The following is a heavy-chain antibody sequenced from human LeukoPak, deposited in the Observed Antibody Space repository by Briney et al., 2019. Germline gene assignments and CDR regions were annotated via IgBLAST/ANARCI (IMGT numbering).Heavy chain of an antibody. J-gene: IGHJ4*02. V-gene: IGHV3-30-3*01. CDR1: GFTFSSYA. D-gene: IGHD6-6*01. CDR3: AKDLSIAARPDY. CDR2: ISYDGSNK. Sequence: PGGSLRLSCAASGFTFSSYAMHWVRQAPGKGLEWVAVISYDGSNKYYADSVKGRFTISRDNSKNTLYLQMNSLRAEDTAVYYCAKDLSIAARPDYWGQGTLVTVSS.